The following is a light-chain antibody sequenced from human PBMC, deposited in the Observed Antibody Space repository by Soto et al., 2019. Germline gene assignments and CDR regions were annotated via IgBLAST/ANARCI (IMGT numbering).Light chain of an antibody. CDR3: QQYNNWPPYT. CDR2: GAS. J-gene: IGKJ1*01. Sequence: DIEMTQSPSSLSASVGDRVTITCRASQGISKYLAWYQQKPGKVPKLLIYGASTLHSGVPGRFSGSGSGTEFTLTISSLQSEDFAVYYCQQYNNWPPYTFGQGTKVDIK. V-gene: IGKV1-27*01. CDR1: QGISKY.